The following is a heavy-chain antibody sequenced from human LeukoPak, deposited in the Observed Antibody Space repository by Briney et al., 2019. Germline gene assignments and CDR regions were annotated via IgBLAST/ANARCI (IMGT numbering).Heavy chain of an antibody. V-gene: IGHV3-53*01. J-gene: IGHJ4*02. CDR2: FYVGGAT. Sequence: GSLRLSCAVSGFSVTNNYMSWVRQAPGKGLEWVSVFYVGGATYYADSVKGRFTISRDNSENTLYLQMKSLRAEDTAVYYCARGDGYNFFDYWGQGTLVTVSS. D-gene: IGHD5-24*01. CDR3: ARGDGYNFFDY. CDR1: GFSVTNNY.